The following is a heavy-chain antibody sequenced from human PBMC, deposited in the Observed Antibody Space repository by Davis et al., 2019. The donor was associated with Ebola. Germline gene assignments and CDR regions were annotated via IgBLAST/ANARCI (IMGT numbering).Heavy chain of an antibody. CDR1: GYTFTSYG. V-gene: IGHV1-46*01. CDR2: INPSGGST. J-gene: IGHJ3*02. D-gene: IGHD3-22*01. Sequence: ASVKVSCKASGYTFTSYGISWVRQAPGQGLEWMGIINPSGGSTSYAQKFQGRVTMTRDTSTSTVYMELSSLRSEDTAVYYCASPDYYDSSGYSDAFDIWGQGTMVTVSS. CDR3: ASPDYYDSSGYSDAFDI.